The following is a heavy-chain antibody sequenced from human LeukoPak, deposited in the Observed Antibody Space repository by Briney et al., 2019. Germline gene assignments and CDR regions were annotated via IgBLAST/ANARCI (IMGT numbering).Heavy chain of an antibody. J-gene: IGHJ4*02. CDR3: ARATRFGELGY. Sequence: SETLSLTCAVYGGSFSGYYWSWIRQPPGKGLEWIGEVNHGGSTNYNPSLKSRVTISVDTSKNQFSLKLSSVTAADTAVYYCARATRFGELGYWGQGTLVTVSS. CDR1: GGSFSGYY. D-gene: IGHD3-10*01. V-gene: IGHV4-34*01. CDR2: VNHGGST.